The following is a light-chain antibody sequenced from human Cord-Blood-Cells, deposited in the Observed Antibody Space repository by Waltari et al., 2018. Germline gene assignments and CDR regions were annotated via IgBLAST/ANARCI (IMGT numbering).Light chain of an antibody. CDR1: SSDVGGYTS. V-gene: IGLV2-14*03. CDR3: SSYTSSSTWV. CDR2: DVS. J-gene: IGLJ3*02. Sequence: QSALTQPASVSGSPGQSITISCTGTSSDVGGYTSVPWYQQHPGKAPKLMIYDVSNRPSGVSNRFSGSKSGNTASLTISGLQAEDEADYYCSSYTSSSTWVFGGGTKLTVL.